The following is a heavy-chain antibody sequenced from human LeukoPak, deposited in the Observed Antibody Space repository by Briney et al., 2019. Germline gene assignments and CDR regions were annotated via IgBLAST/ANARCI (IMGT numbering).Heavy chain of an antibody. V-gene: IGHV1-24*01. CDR2: FDPEDGET. CDR3: ATKIYNYCGMDV. CDR1: GYTLTELS. J-gene: IGHJ6*02. Sequence: ASVKVSCKVSGYTLTELSMHWVRQAPGKGLEWMGGFDPEDGETIYAQKFQGRVTMTEDTSTDTAYMELSSLRSEDTAVYYCATKIYNYCGMDVWGQGTTVTVSS.